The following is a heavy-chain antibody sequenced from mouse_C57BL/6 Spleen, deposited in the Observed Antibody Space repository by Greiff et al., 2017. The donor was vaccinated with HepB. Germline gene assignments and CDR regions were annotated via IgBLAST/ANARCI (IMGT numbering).Heavy chain of an antibody. Sequence: EVQRVESGGGLVKPGGSLKLSCAASGFTFSSYAMSWVRQTPEKRLEWVATISDGGSYTYYPDNVKGRFTISRDNAKNNLYLQMSHLKSEDTAMYYCARGGNYGSRGYFDVWGTGTTVTVSS. D-gene: IGHD1-1*01. CDR3: ARGGNYGSRGYFDV. V-gene: IGHV5-4*01. J-gene: IGHJ1*03. CDR2: ISDGGSYT. CDR1: GFTFSSYA.